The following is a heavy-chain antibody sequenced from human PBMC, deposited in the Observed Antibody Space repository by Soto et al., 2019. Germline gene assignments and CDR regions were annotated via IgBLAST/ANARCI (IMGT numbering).Heavy chain of an antibody. V-gene: IGHV3-48*02. CDR3: ARDYTAIVFCDSYYDGMAV. CDR1: GFTFSSDS. D-gene: IGHD5-18*01. J-gene: IGHJ6*02. CDR2: ISSSSSTI. Sequence: GGARRLSCAASGFTFSSDSMNWVRQAPGKGLEWVSYISSSSSTIYYADSVKGRFTISRDNAKNSLYLQMNSLRDEDTAVYYCARDYTAIVFCDSYYDGMAVWGRGTTVTVSS.